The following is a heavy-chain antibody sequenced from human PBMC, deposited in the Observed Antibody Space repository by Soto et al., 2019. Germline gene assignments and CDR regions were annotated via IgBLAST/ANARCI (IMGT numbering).Heavy chain of an antibody. V-gene: IGHV3-53*02. J-gene: IGHJ5*02. Sequence: EVQLVETGGGLIQPGGSLRLSCAASGFTVSNTYMTWVRQPPGQGLECVSVIYTAGGTNYADSVKGRFIISRDNSKNTLYLQMNSLRAEDTAVYYCARALPVAKGGFEPWGQGTLVTVSS. CDR3: ARALPVAKGGFEP. CDR1: GFTVSNTY. D-gene: IGHD2-2*01. CDR2: IYTAGGT.